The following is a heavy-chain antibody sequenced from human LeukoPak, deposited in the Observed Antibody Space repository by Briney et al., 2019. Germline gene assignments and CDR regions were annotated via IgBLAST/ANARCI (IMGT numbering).Heavy chain of an antibody. D-gene: IGHD1-7*01. V-gene: IGHV3-21*01. CDR3: ARGATDTTRWFDP. Sequence: GGSLRLSCEASGFNFNTYSMAWVRQAPGKGLEWVSIISHASESIFYADSVKGRFTISRDNAKNSLYLQMNGLRAEDTAAYYCARGATDTTRWFDPWGQGTLVTVSS. CDR1: GFNFNTYS. CDR2: ISHASESI. J-gene: IGHJ5*02.